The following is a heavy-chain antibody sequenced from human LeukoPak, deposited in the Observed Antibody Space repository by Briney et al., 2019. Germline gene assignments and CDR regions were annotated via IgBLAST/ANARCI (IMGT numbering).Heavy chain of an antibody. V-gene: IGHV3-33*01. CDR3: SRDQVEFQPSTLDLDY. CDR1: GFTFSSYG. J-gene: IGHJ4*02. CDR2: IWYDGSNK. Sequence: GGSLRLSCAASGFTFSSYGMHWVRQAPGKGLEWVAVIWYDGSNKYYADSVKGRFTISRDNSKNTLYLQMNSLRAEDTAVYYCSRDQVEFQPSTLDLDYLGQGNLGTVSS. D-gene: IGHD2-2*01.